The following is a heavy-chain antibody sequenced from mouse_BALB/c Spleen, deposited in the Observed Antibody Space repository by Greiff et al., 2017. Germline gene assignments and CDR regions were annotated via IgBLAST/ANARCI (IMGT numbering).Heavy chain of an antibody. D-gene: IGHD1-1*01. CDR3: ARANYGSSYDY. Sequence: VQLVESGAELVRPGVSVKISCKGSGYTFTDYAMHWEKQSHAKSLEWIGVISTYYGDASYNQKFKGKATMTVDKSSSTAYMELARLTSEDSAIYYCARANYGSSYDYWGQGTTLTVSS. J-gene: IGHJ2*01. CDR1: GYTFTDYA. V-gene: IGHV1S137*01. CDR2: ISTYYGDA.